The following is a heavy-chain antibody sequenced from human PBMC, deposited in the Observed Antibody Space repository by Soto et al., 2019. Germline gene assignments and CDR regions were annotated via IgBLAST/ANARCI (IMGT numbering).Heavy chain of an antibody. J-gene: IGHJ3*02. CDR3: AIVVHGGNTGDAFDI. CDR2: IIPIFGTE. Sequence: QVQLVQSGAEVKKPGSSVKVSCKASGGTFSSYAISWVRQAPGQGLEWMGGIIPIFGTENYAQKFQGRVTITADESTGTAYMELSSLSSEDAAVYYCAIVVHGGNTGDAFDIWGQGTMVIVSS. D-gene: IGHD1-26*01. V-gene: IGHV1-69*01. CDR1: GGTFSSYA.